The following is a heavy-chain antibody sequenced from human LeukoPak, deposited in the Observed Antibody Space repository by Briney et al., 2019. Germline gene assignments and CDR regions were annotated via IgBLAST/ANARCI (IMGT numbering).Heavy chain of an antibody. CDR3: ARDDYGDYESQ. CDR1: GFTFSSYE. D-gene: IGHD4-17*01. V-gene: IGHV3-48*03. Sequence: PGGSLRLSCAASGFTFSSYEMNWVRQAPGKGLEWVSYISSSGSTIYYADSVKGRFTISRDNAKNSLYLQMNSLRAEDTAVYYCARDDYGDYESQWGQGTLVTVSS. J-gene: IGHJ4*02. CDR2: ISSSGSTI.